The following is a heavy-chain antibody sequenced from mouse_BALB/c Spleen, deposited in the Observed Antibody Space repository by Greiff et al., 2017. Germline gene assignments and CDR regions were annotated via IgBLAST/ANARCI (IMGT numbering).Heavy chain of an antibody. J-gene: IGHJ4*01. CDR3: ARTGIYYAMDY. CDR1: GYAFSSSW. V-gene: IGHV1-82*01. Sequence: QVQLQQSGPELVKPGASVKISCKASGYAFSSSWMNWVKQRPGQGLEWIGRIYPGDGDTNYNGKFKGKATLTADKSSSTAYMQLSSLTSVDSAVYFCARTGIYYAMDYWGQGTSVTVSS. CDR2: IYPGDGDT.